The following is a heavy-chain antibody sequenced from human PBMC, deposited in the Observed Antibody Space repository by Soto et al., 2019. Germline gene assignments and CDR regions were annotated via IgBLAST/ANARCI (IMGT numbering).Heavy chain of an antibody. D-gene: IGHD6-13*01. CDR1: GGSFSGYY. J-gene: IGHJ6*02. CDR2: INHSGST. V-gene: IGHV4-34*01. CDR3: AREGYDGMDV. Sequence: SETLSLTCAVYGGSFSGYYWSWIRQPPGKGLEWIGEINHSGSTNYNPSLKSRVTISVDTSKNQFPLKLSSVTAADTAVYYCAREGYDGMDVWGQGTTVTVSS.